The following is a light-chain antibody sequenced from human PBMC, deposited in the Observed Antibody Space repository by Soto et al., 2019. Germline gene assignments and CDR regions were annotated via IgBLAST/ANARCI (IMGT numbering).Light chain of an antibody. V-gene: IGKV3-15*01. CDR1: QSVSSN. CDR3: QHYNNWPRT. CDR2: GAS. J-gene: IGKJ1*01. Sequence: IVVTQSPSTLSVPQGERATLSCMASQSVSSNLALYQQKPGQAPRLLIYGASTRATGIPARFSGSGSGTEFTLTISSLQSEDFAVYYCQHYNNWPRTFGQGTKVDIK.